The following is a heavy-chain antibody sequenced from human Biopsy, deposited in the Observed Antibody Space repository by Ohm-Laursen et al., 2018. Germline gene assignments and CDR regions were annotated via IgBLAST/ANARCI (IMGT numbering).Heavy chain of an antibody. D-gene: IGHD3-22*01. J-gene: IGHJ3*02. CDR1: GYAFIGSY. V-gene: IGHV1-46*01. CDR2: INPSHGST. Sequence: ASVKVFCKASGYAFIGSYIHWVRQAPGQGLQWMGLINPSHGSTGSAQKFEGRFTMTRDTSTSTFYMELSSLRSEDTAIYYCARATLDYYDSNGYGADAFDIWGQGTMVTVSS. CDR3: ARATLDYYDSNGYGADAFDI.